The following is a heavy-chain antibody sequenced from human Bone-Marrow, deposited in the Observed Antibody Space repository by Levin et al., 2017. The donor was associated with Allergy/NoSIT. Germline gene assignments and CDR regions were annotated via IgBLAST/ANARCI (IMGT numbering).Heavy chain of an antibody. J-gene: IGHJ5*02. Sequence: TSETLSLTCAVYGGSFSGYYWSWIRQPPGKGLEWIGEINHSGSTNYNPSLKSRVTISVDTSKNQFSLKLSSVTAADTAVYYCARGPRGVTMVRGVIFPLYNWFDPWGQGTLVTVSS. CDR2: INHSGST. CDR3: ARGPRGVTMVRGVIFPLYNWFDP. V-gene: IGHV4-34*01. CDR1: GGSFSGYY. D-gene: IGHD3-10*01.